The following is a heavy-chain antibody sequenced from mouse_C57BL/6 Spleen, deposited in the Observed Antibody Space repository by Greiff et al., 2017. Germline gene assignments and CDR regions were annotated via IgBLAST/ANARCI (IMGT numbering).Heavy chain of an antibody. V-gene: IGHV1-15*01. D-gene: IGHD1-1*01. CDR3: KNYGSSYFVFAY. J-gene: IGHJ3*01. CDR1: GYTFTDYE. CDR2: IDPETGGT. Sequence: QVQLQQSGAELVRPGASVTLSCKASGYTFTDYEMHWVKQTPVHGLEWIGAIDPETGGTAYNQKFKGKAILTADKSSSTAYMELRSLTSEDSAVYYCKNYGSSYFVFAYWGQGTLVTVSA.